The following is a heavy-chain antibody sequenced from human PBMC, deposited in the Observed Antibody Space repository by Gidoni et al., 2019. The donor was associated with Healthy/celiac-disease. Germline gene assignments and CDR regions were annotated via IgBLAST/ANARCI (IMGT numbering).Heavy chain of an antibody. D-gene: IGHD6-19*01. CDR1: GFTVSSHY. J-gene: IGHJ4*02. CDR3: ARGRGYSSGWYAGLGYFDY. CDR2: IYSGGST. V-gene: IGHV3-53*01. Sequence: EVQLVESGGGLIQPGGSLRLSCAASGFTVSSHYMSWVRQAPGKGLEWVSVIYSGGSTYYADSVKGRFTISRDNSKNTLYLQMNSLRAEDTAVYYCARGRGYSSGWYAGLGYFDYWGQGTLVTVSS.